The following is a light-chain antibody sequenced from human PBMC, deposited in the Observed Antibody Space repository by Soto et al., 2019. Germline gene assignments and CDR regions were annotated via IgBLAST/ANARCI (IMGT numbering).Light chain of an antibody. CDR2: GAS. CDR3: EQSGSPGR. Sequence: VLTQYKSTLSLSPGERATLSCRASQSVSSSYLAWYQQKPGQAPRLLIYGASSRATGIPDRFSGSGSGTDFTLTISSLEPEDFAVYYCEQSGSPGRFAQVTKLDIK. J-gene: IGKJ2*04. V-gene: IGKV3-20*01. CDR1: QSVSSSY.